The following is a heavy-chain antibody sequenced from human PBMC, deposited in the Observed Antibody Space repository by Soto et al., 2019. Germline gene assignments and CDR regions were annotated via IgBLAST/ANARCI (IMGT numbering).Heavy chain of an antibody. Sequence: GESLKISCKGSGYSFTSYWIGWVRQMPGKGLEWMGIIYPGDSDTRYSPSFQGQVTISADKSISTAYLQWSSLKASDTAMYYCARVGSYCSGGSCYPHYYYGMDVWGQGTTVTVSS. CDR2: IYPGDSDT. D-gene: IGHD2-15*01. J-gene: IGHJ6*02. V-gene: IGHV5-51*01. CDR3: ARVGSYCSGGSCYPHYYYGMDV. CDR1: GYSFTSYW.